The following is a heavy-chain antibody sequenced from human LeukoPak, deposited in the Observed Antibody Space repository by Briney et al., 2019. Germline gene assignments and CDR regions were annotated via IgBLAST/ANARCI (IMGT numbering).Heavy chain of an antibody. CDR2: IKQDGSDK. CDR1: GFTFSSYG. Sequence: PGGSLRLSCAASGFTFSSYGMHWDRQAPGKGLEWVANIKQDGSDKYYVDSVKGRFTISRDNAKASLFLQMNSLRADDTAMYFCTRLGVGGYWGQGTLVTVSS. D-gene: IGHD3-16*01. CDR3: TRLGVGGY. V-gene: IGHV3-7*01. J-gene: IGHJ4*02.